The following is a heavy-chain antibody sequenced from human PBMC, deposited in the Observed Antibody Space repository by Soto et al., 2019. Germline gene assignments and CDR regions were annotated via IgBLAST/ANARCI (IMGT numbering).Heavy chain of an antibody. CDR1: GFTFSSYS. Sequence: EVQLVESGGGLVKPGGSLRLSCAASGFTFSSYSMNWVRQAPGKGLEWVSSITGSGGSTYYADSVRGRFTISRDNSKNTLFVQMNSLRAEDTAIYYCARPRIGSAGGQLDSWGQGTLVTVSS. CDR2: ITGSGGST. V-gene: IGHV3-23*04. CDR3: ARPRIGSAGGQLDS. J-gene: IGHJ4*02. D-gene: IGHD1-26*01.